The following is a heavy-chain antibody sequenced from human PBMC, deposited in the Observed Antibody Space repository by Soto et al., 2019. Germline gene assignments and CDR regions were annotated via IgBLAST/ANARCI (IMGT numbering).Heavy chain of an antibody. Sequence: QLQLQESGSGLVRPSQTLSLTCAVSGGSISSGGYSWNWIRQPPGKGLEWIGYIYHSGSTLYNPPLKSRGTISVDKSKTQFSLKLTSVTAADTAVYYCARDQLEGNWFDPWGQGTLVTVSS. V-gene: IGHV4-30-2*01. J-gene: IGHJ5*02. CDR3: ARDQLEGNWFDP. CDR2: IYHSGST. CDR1: GGSISSGGYS. D-gene: IGHD1-1*01.